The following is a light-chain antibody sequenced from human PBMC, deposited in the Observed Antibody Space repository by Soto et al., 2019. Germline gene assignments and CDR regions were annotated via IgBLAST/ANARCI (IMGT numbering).Light chain of an antibody. J-gene: IGKJ4*01. V-gene: IGKV1-8*01. CDR1: QGISSY. Sequence: AIRMTQSPSSFSASTGDRVTITCRASQGISSYLAWYQQKPGKAPKLLIYAASTLQSGVPSRFSGSGAGTEFTLTISCLQSEDVATYYCQQYYSYPQLTFGGGTKVEIK. CDR3: QQYYSYPQLT. CDR2: AAS.